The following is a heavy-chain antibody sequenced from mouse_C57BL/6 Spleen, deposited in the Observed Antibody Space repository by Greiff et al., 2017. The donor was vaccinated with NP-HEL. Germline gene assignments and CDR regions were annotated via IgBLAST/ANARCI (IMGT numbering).Heavy chain of an antibody. D-gene: IGHD1-1*01. CDR1: GYTFTDYN. J-gene: IGHJ4*01. V-gene: IGHV1-22*01. Sequence: VQLKESGPELVKPGASVKMSCKASGYTFTDYNMHWVKQSHGKSLEWIGYINPNNGGTCYNQQFKGKVTLTVNKSSSTTYMELRSLTSEECAVYYCARSGCTTVVARAMDYWGQGTSVTVSS. CDR2: INPNNGGT. CDR3: ARSGCTTVVARAMDY.